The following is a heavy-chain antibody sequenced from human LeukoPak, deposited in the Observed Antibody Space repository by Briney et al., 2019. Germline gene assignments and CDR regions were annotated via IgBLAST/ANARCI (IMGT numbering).Heavy chain of an antibody. CDR1: GGTFIRYA. Sequence: GASVKVSCKASGGTFIRYAISGVGQAPGQGREGMGGIIPSFGRANYVQKFQGRVTNTTDESKRTAYMVLSSLRSEDTAVYCCARDLGASYDSSDYSYQRNEYWGQGTLVPVSS. J-gene: IGHJ1*01. CDR2: IIPSFGRA. V-gene: IGHV1-69*05. D-gene: IGHD3-22*01. CDR3: ARDLGASYDSSDYSYQRNEY.